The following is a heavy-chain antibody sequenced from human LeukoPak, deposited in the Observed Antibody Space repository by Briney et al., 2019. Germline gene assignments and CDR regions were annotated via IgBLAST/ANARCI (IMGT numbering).Heavy chain of an antibody. V-gene: IGHV4-31*03. CDR2: IYYSGST. CDR3: ARAGDPYSSSWYGY. CDR1: GGSISSGGYY. D-gene: IGHD6-13*01. Sequence: SETLSLTCTVSGGSISSGGYYWSWIRQHPGKGLEWIGYIYYSGSTSYNPSLKSRVTISVDTSKNQFSLKLSSVTAADTAVYYCARAGDPYSSSWYGYWGQGTLVTVSS. J-gene: IGHJ4*02.